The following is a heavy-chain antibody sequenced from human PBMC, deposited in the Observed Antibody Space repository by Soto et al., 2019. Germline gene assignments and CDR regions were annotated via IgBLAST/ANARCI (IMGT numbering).Heavy chain of an antibody. CDR2: ISGSGGST. D-gene: IGHD3-16*02. V-gene: IGHV3-23*01. CDR3: ARNPKTIWGSYPRRWFDP. Sequence: GGSLRLSCAASGFTFSSYAMSWVRQAPGKGLEWVSAISGSGGSTYYADSVKGRFTISRDNAKNSLYLQMNSLRAEDTAVYYCARNPKTIWGSYPRRWFDPWGQGTLVTVSS. J-gene: IGHJ5*02. CDR1: GFTFSSYA.